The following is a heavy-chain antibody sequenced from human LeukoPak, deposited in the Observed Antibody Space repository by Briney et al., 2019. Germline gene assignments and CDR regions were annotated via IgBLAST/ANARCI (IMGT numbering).Heavy chain of an antibody. CDR3: ARLASLGELSH. Sequence: PSETLSLTCSVSGGSVGSAGYYWTWIRQPPGGGLEWIGYVYYKSSTNYNPSLKSRVTISVDTSKNQFSLKLSSVTAADTAVYYCARLASLGELSHWGQGTLVTVSS. CDR1: GGSVGSAGYY. CDR2: VYYKSST. V-gene: IGHV4-61*08. D-gene: IGHD3-16*02. J-gene: IGHJ4*02.